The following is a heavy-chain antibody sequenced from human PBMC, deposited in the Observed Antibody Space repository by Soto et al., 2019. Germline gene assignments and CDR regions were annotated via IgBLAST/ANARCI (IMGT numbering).Heavy chain of an antibody. CDR3: ANEVGPWGYDSSGYYALDY. CDR1: GFTFSSYG. J-gene: IGHJ4*02. V-gene: IGHV3-30*18. CDR2: ISYDGSNK. D-gene: IGHD3-22*01. Sequence: QVQLVESGGGVVQPGRSLRLSCAASGFTFSSYGMHWVRQAPGKGLEWVAVISYDGSNKYYADSVKGRFTISRDNSKNTLYLQMNSLRAEDTAVYYCANEVGPWGYDSSGYYALDYWGQGTLVTVSS.